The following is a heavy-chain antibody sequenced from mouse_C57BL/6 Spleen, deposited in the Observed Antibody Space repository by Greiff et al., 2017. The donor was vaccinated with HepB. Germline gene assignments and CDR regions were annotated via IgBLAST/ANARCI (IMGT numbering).Heavy chain of an antibody. CDR1: GYTFTDYY. V-gene: IGHV1-26*01. CDR2: INPNNGGT. J-gene: IGHJ4*01. CDR3: ARPAGYYAMDY. Sequence: VQLQQSGPELVKPGASVKISCKASGYTFTDYYMNWVKQSHGKSLEWIGDINPNNGGTSYNQKFKGKATLTVDKSSSTAYMELRSLTSEDSAVYYCARPAGYYAMDYCGQGTSVTVSS. D-gene: IGHD1-2*01.